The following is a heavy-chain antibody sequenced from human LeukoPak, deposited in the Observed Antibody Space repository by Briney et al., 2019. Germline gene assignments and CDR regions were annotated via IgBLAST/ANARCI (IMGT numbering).Heavy chain of an antibody. Sequence: GGSLRLSCAASGFTFSSYWMSWVRQAPGKGLEWVANIKQDGSEKYYADSVKGRFTISRDNSKNTLYVQMNSLRTEDTAVYYCARDRADWDLDYWGQGTLVTVSS. CDR2: IKQDGSEK. CDR1: GFTFSSYW. D-gene: IGHD3/OR15-3a*01. CDR3: ARDRADWDLDY. V-gene: IGHV3-7*01. J-gene: IGHJ4*02.